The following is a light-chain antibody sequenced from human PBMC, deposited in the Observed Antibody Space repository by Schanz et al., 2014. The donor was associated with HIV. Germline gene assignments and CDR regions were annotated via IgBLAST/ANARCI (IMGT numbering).Light chain of an antibody. CDR1: QSVNSNF. J-gene: IGKJ1*01. V-gene: IGKV3-20*01. CDR3: QQYGSLPWT. Sequence: EIVLTQSPGTLSLSPGERATLSCRASQSVNSNFLGWYQQKPGQAPRLLIFGASNRATGTPDRFSGSESGTDFTLTISRVEPEDYAVYYCQQYGSLPWTFGQGTKVEI. CDR2: GAS.